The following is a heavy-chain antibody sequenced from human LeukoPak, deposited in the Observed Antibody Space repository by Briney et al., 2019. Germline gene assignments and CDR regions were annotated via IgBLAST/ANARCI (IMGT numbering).Heavy chain of an antibody. V-gene: IGHV1-2*02. Sequence: ASVKVSCKASGYTFTSYHIHWVRQAPGQGLEWMGWINPNSGGTNYAQKFQGRVTMTRDTSISTAYMELSRLRSDDTAVYYCASVYSSGKRWFDPWGQGTLVTVSS. D-gene: IGHD6-19*01. J-gene: IGHJ5*02. CDR3: ASVYSSGKRWFDP. CDR1: GYTFTSYH. CDR2: INPNSGGT.